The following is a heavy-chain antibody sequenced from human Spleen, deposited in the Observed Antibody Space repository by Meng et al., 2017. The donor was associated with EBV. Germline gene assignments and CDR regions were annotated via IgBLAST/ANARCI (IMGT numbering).Heavy chain of an antibody. CDR1: GGTFRSDA. CDR3: ASESGRGYTPDY. D-gene: IGHD3-10*01. V-gene: IGHV1-69*01. Sequence: QVQLVQSGAEVKKPGSSGKVSCKTSGGTFRSDAVSWVRQAPGQGLEWLGGLIPMFGAPNYAQKFQGRVTITADESTSTHYMELSSLRSEDTAVYYCASESGRGYTPDYWGQGTLVTVPS. CDR2: LIPMFGAP. J-gene: IGHJ4*02.